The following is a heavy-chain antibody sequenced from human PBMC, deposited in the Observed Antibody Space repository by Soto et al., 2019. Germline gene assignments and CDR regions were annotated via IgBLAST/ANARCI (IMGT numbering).Heavy chain of an antibody. CDR3: ARDIGSFAYGEGY. CDR2: VYSSGTT. V-gene: IGHV4-4*07. J-gene: IGHJ4*02. Sequence: LSLTCSVSGGSINSYWWSWIRQPAGKGLEWIGRVYSSGTTDYNPSLNSRATMSVETSKNQFSLKLSSVTAADTAVYYCARDIGSFAYGEGYWGQGIQVTVSS. CDR1: GGSINSYW. D-gene: IGHD3-10*01.